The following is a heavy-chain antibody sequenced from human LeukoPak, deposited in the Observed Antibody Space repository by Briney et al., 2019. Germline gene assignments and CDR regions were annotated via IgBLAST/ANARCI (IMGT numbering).Heavy chain of an antibody. D-gene: IGHD1-7*01. CDR1: GFTFSNYN. Sequence: GGSPRLSCAASGFTFSNYNMNWVRQAPGKGPECIAYISSSSSTIYYADSVKGRFTISRDNAKNSLFLHMNSLRAEDTALYYCARENFADLFDFWGQGALVTVSS. J-gene: IGHJ4*02. V-gene: IGHV3-48*01. CDR2: ISSSSSTI. CDR3: ARENFADLFDF.